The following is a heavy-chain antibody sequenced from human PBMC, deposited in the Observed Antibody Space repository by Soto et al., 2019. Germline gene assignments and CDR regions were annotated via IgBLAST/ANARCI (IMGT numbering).Heavy chain of an antibody. Sequence: GGSLRLSCAASGFTFSTYSMNWVRQAPGKGLEWVSYVSSHSSTTYYADSVKGRSSISRDNAQNSLSLQMNSLRDEDTAMYYCARDASGGSYLNYFDLWGQGTLVTVSS. D-gene: IGHD6-19*01. CDR2: VSSHSSTT. J-gene: IGHJ5*02. CDR3: ARDASGGSYLNYFDL. V-gene: IGHV3-48*02. CDR1: GFTFSTYS.